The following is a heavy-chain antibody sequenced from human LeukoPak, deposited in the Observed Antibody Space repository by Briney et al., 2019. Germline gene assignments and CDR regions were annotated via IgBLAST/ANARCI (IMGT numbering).Heavy chain of an antibody. V-gene: IGHV3-23*01. CDR1: GFTFSSYA. D-gene: IGHD4-11*01. Sequence: GGSLRLSCAASGFTFSSYAMSWVRRAPGKGLEWVSAISGSGGSTYYADSVKGRFTISRDNSKNTLYLQMNSLRAEDTAVYYCAKRGSDYSDYAAEYFDYWGQGTLVTVSS. CDR2: ISGSGGST. J-gene: IGHJ4*02. CDR3: AKRGSDYSDYAAEYFDY.